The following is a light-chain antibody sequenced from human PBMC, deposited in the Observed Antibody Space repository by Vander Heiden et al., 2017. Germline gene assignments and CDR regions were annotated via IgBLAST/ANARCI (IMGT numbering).Light chain of an antibody. CDR3: AAWDGSLNGVV. CDR2: SNT. Sequence: QSVLTPPPSASGTPGQRVTISCSGSSSNIGGNPVNWYQQLPGTAPKLLIYSNTQRPAGVPDRFSGSQSGTSASLAISGLQSEDEADYYCAAWDGSLNGVVFGGGTKLTVL. V-gene: IGLV1-44*01. CDR1: SSNIGGNP. J-gene: IGLJ2*01.